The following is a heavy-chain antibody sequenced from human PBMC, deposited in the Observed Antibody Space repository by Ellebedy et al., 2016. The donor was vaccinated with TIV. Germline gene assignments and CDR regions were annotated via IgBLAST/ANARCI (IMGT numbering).Heavy chain of an antibody. Sequence: GESLKISCAASGFTFSSYGMHWVRQAPGKGLEWVAVVSYEGSTKYYGDSVKGRFTISRDNSKNTLFLQMNSLRGDDTAVYSCAREGEERVATTLDTWGQGTLVTVSS. V-gene: IGHV3-30*03. D-gene: IGHD2-15*01. CDR2: VSYEGSTK. CDR1: GFTFSSYG. J-gene: IGHJ5*02. CDR3: AREGEERVATTLDT.